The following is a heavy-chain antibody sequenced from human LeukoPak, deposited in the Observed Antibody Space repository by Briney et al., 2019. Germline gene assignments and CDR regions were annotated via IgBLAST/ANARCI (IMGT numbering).Heavy chain of an antibody. CDR3: ARVPGLYRAFDI. D-gene: IGHD2-2*01. Sequence: GGSLRLSCEASGFTVSTKFMSWVRQAPGKGLEWVSVIYSSGDRYYADSVKGRFIISRDSSKNTLYLQLNSLRAEDTAVYYCARVPGLYRAFDIWGQGTMVTVSS. CDR1: GFTVSTKF. V-gene: IGHV3-53*01. CDR2: IYSSGDR. J-gene: IGHJ3*02.